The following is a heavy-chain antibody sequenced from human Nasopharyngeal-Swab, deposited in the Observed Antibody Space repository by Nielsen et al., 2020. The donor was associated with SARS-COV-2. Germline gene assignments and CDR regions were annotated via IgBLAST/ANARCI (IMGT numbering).Heavy chain of an antibody. V-gene: IGHV3-23*01. CDR3: AKALSANNWNYYYYGMDV. J-gene: IGHJ6*02. CDR1: GFTFSSYA. D-gene: IGHD1-20*01. Sequence: GGSLRLSCAASGFTFSSYAMSWVRQAPGKGLEWVSAISGSGGSTYYADSVKGRFTISSDNSKNTLYLQMNSLRAEDPAVYYCAKALSANNWNYYYYGMDVWGQGTTVTVSS. CDR2: ISGSGGST.